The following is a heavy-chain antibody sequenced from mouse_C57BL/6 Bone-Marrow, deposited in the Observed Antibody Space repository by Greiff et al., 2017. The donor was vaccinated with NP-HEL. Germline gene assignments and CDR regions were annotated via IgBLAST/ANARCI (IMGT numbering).Heavy chain of an antibody. J-gene: IGHJ4*01. CDR3: ARDAEDYGSSSYAMDY. V-gene: IGHV7-1*01. D-gene: IGHD1-1*01. CDR1: GFPFSDFY. CDR2: SRNKANAYTT. Sequence: EVNVVESGGGLVQSGRSLRLSCATSGFPFSDFYMEWVRQAPGKGLEWIAASRNKANAYTTEYSASVKGRFIVSRDTSQSILYLQMNALRAEDTAIYYCARDAEDYGSSSYAMDYWGQGTSVTVSS.